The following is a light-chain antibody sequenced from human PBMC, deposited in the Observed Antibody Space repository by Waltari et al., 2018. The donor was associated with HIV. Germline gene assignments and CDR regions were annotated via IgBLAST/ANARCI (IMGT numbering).Light chain of an antibody. Sequence: QSALTQPASVSGPPGQSITISCTGTSSDVGGYNYVPWYQQHPGKAPKLMIYDVSNRPSGVSNRFSGSKSGNTASLTISGLQAEDEADYYCSSYTSSSTRVFGTGTKVTVL. CDR3: SSYTSSSTRV. CDR1: SSDVGGYNY. CDR2: DVS. J-gene: IGLJ1*01. V-gene: IGLV2-14*01.